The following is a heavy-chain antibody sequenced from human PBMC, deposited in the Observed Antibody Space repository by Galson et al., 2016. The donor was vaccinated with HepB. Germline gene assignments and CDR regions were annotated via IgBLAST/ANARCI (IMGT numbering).Heavy chain of an antibody. V-gene: IGHV2-26*01. J-gene: IGHJ6*02. CDR1: GFSLTDTRLG. Sequence: PALVKPTQTLTLTCTVSGFSLTDTRLGVSWIRQPPGKALEWLAHIFSNDEKSHSTSLKSRLTISKDTSQSQVALTVTNVDPVDTATYYCARITQYSSSWYRLHKYNYYGMDVWGQGTTVTVSS. D-gene: IGHD6-13*01. CDR3: ARITQYSSSWYRLHKYNYYGMDV. CDR2: IFSNDEK.